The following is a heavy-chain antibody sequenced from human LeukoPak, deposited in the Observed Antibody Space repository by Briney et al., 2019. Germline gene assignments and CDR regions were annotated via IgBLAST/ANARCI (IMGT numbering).Heavy chain of an antibody. CDR2: ISAYNGNT. CDR3: ARDSPRLYCSSTSCYSDY. V-gene: IGHV1-18*01. CDR1: GYTFTSYG. J-gene: IGHJ4*02. Sequence: ASVKVSCKASGYTFTSYGISWVRQAPGQGLGWMGWISAYNGNTNYAQKLQGRVTMTTDTSTSTAYMELRSLRSDDTAVYYCARDSPRLYCSSTSCYSDYWGQGTLVTVSS. D-gene: IGHD2-2*01.